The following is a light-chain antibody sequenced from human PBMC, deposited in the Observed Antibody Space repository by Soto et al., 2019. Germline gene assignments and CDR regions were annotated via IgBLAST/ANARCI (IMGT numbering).Light chain of an antibody. CDR3: QQYGSSPSSYT. V-gene: IGKV3-20*01. Sequence: EIVLAQSPGTVSLSPGDRATLSCRASQSVSSSYLAWYQQKPGQAPRLLIYGASRRATGIPDRFSGSGSGTDFTLTISRLEPEDFAVYYCQQYGSSPSSYTFGQGTKLEIK. CDR2: GAS. CDR1: QSVSSSY. J-gene: IGKJ2*01.